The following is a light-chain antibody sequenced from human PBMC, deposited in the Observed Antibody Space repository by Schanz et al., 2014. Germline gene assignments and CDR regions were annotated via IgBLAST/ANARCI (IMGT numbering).Light chain of an antibody. V-gene: IGLV1-40*01. CDR1: KSNIGARYD. Sequence: QSVLTQPPSVSGAPGQRVTISCTGSKSNIGARYDVHWYQHLPGAAPRLLIFGNNKRPSGVPDRFSGSKSGTSASLAITGLQAEDEGYYYCQSYDNSLGASVVFGGGTKLTVL. J-gene: IGLJ2*01. CDR2: GNN. CDR3: QSYDNSLGASVV.